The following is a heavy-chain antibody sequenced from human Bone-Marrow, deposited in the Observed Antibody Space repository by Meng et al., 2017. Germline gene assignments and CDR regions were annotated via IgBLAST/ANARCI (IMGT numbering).Heavy chain of an antibody. CDR3: ARDIDDSGGPRQPVVYYFDN. V-gene: IGHV4-4*07. Sequence: SETLSLTCTVSGGSISSYYWSWIRQPPGKGLEWIGRIYTSGSTNYNPSLKSRVTMSVDTSNNQFSLKLSSVTAADTAVYYGARDIDDSGGPRQPVVYYFDNWGQGTMVTVSS. CDR1: GGSISSYY. J-gene: IGHJ4*02. D-gene: IGHD3-22*01. CDR2: IYTSGST.